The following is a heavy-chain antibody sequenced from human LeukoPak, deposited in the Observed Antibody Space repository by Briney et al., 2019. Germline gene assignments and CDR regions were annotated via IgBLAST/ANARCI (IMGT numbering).Heavy chain of an antibody. J-gene: IGHJ4*02. CDR1: GFTFSSYW. D-gene: IGHD3-10*01. CDR2: INSDGSST. CDR3: ARSFRSSGSENFDY. V-gene: IGHV3-74*01. Sequence: GGSLRLSCAASGFTFSSYWMHWVRQAPGKGLVWVSRINSDGSSTSYADSVKGRFTISRDNAKNTRYLQMNSLRAEDTAVYYCARSFRSSGSENFDYWGQGTLVTVSS.